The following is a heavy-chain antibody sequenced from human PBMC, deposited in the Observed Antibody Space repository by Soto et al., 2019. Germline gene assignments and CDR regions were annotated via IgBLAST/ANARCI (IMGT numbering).Heavy chain of an antibody. J-gene: IGHJ6*02. CDR3: AGVGDYYYSGMDV. V-gene: IGHV1-3*01. D-gene: IGHD4-17*01. CDR1: GYTFSNYA. CDR2: INAGNGKT. Sequence: ASVKVSCKASGYTFSNYATHWVRQAPGQRLEWMGWINAGNGKTKYSQNFQGRVTITRDTSASTAYMELSSLRSEDTAVYYCAGVGDYYYSGMDVWGQGNPVTVSS.